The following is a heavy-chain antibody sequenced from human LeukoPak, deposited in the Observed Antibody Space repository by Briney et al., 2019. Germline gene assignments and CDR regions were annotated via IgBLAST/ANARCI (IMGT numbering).Heavy chain of an antibody. CDR2: IWYDGSNK. J-gene: IGHJ4*02. CDR3: AKDRVPGGYYDFWSGYYSDFDY. CDR1: GFTFSSYG. Sequence: HPGGSLRLSCAASGFTFSSYGMHWVRQAPGKGLEWEAVIWYDGSNKYYADSVKGRFTIPRDNSKNTLYLQMNSLRAEDTAVYYCAKDRVPGGYYDFWSGYYSDFDYWGQGTLVTVSS. V-gene: IGHV3-33*06. D-gene: IGHD3-3*01.